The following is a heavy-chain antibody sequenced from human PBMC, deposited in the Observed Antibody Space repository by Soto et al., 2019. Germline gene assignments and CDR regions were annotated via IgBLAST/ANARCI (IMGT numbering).Heavy chain of an antibody. D-gene: IGHD2-15*01. CDR1: GGSISSGGYY. Sequence: QSPTLSLTCTVSGGSISSGGYYWSWIRQHPGKGLEWIGYIYYSGSTYYNPSLKSRVTISVDTSKNQFSLKLSSVTAADTAVYYCARVLIGGYCSGGSCYRLVYWFDPWGQGTLVTVSS. CDR2: IYYSGST. CDR3: ARVLIGGYCSGGSCYRLVYWFDP. J-gene: IGHJ5*02. V-gene: IGHV4-31*03.